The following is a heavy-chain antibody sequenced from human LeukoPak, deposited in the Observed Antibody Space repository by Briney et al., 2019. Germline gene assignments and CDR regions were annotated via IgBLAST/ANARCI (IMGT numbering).Heavy chain of an antibody. J-gene: IGHJ3*02. CDR2: IRYDGSNK. Sequence: GGSLRLSCAASGFTFSSYGMHWVRQAPGKGLEWVAFIRYDGSNKYYADSVKGRFTISGDNSKNTLYLQMNSLRAEDTAVYYCAKDNMKGYYYDSSGQNAFDIWGQGTMVTVSS. CDR1: GFTFSSYG. V-gene: IGHV3-30*02. D-gene: IGHD3-22*01. CDR3: AKDNMKGYYYDSSGQNAFDI.